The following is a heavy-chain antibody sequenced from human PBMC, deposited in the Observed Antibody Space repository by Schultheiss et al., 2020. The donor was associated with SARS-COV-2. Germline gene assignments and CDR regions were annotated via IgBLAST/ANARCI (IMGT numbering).Heavy chain of an antibody. J-gene: IGHJ4*02. CDR2: IDYTGST. D-gene: IGHD6-6*01. CDR1: GGSVSSGSYY. CDR3: ARDTYSSSSDY. Sequence: GSLRLSCTVSGGSVSSGSYYWSWIRQPPGKGLEWIGYIDYTGSTNYNPSLKGRVTISVDTSTNHFSLKLRSVTAADTAVYYCARDTYSSSSDYWGQGTLVTVSS. V-gene: IGHV4-61*03.